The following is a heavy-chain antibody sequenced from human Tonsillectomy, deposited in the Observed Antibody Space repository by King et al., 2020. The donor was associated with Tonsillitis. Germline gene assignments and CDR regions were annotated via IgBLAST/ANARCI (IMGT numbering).Heavy chain of an antibody. D-gene: IGHD3-16*01. CDR3: ARDRLLIPTYYMDV. V-gene: IGHV3-48*01. CDR2: ISSSSTI. J-gene: IGHJ6*03. CDR1: GFTFSSYS. Sequence: VQLVESGGGLVQPGGSLRLSCAASGFTFSSYSMNWVRQAPGKGLEWVSYISSSSTIYYADSVKGRFTISRDNAKNSLYLQMNSLRAEDTAVYYCARDRLLIPTYYMDVWGKGTTVTVSS.